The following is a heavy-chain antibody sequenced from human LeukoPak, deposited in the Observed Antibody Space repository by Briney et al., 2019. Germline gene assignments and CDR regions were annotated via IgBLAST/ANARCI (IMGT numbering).Heavy chain of an antibody. CDR2: ITTSTSY. Sequence: GGSLRLSCAISGFSFITDNMSWVRQAPGRGLEWVSSITTSTSYYADSVRGRFTISRDNAKNSLYLQMNSLRAEDTALYYCAKDMTAGPYELRYFDWHYYYGMDVWGQGTTVTVSS. V-gene: IGHV3-21*04. D-gene: IGHD3-9*01. CDR3: AKDMTAGPYELRYFDWHYYYGMDV. CDR1: GFSFITDN. J-gene: IGHJ6*02.